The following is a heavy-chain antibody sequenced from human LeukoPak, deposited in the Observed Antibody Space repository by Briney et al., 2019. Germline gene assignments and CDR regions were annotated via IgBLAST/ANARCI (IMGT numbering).Heavy chain of an antibody. V-gene: IGHV4-4*07. Sequence: PSETLSLTCTVSGGSISNYYWSWIRQPAGKGLEWIGRIYTSGSTNYNPSLKSRVTMSVDTSKNQFSLKLSSVTAADTAVYYCARDFVVEGMARRAYYYYGMDVWGQGTTVTVSS. D-gene: IGHD6-13*01. CDR2: IYTSGST. CDR3: ARDFVVEGMARRAYYYYGMDV. CDR1: GGSISNYY. J-gene: IGHJ6*02.